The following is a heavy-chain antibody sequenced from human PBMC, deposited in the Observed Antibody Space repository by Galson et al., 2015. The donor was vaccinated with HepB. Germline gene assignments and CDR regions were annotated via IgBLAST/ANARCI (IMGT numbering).Heavy chain of an antibody. Sequence: SVKVSCKASGYTFTSYAMHWVRQAPGQRLEWMGWINAGNGNTKYSQKFQGRVTITRDTSASTAYMELSSLRSEDAAVYYCARDSLSSGGSCYYNCGMDVWGQGTTVTVSS. V-gene: IGHV1-3*01. D-gene: IGHD2-15*01. CDR3: ARDSLSSGGSCYYNCGMDV. CDR2: INAGNGNT. J-gene: IGHJ6*02. CDR1: GYTFTSYA.